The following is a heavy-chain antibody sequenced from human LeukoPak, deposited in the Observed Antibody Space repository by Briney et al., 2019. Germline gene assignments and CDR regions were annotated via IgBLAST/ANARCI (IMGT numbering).Heavy chain of an antibody. CDR1: VRTFSSYA. J-gene: IGHJ4*02. D-gene: IGHD2-15*01. Sequence: GASVKVSCKPSVRTFSSYAISWVLQAPGQGPEWMGRIIPILGIANYAQTFQGRVTITADKSTSTAYMEPSSLRSEDTAVYYCARDPTPKYCSGGSCYEAANYWGQGTLVTVSS. CDR3: ARDPTPKYCSGGSCYEAANY. V-gene: IGHV1-69*04. CDR2: IIPILGIA.